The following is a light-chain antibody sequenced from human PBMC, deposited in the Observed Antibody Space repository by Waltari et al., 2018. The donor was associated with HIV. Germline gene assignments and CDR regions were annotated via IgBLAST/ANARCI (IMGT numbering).Light chain of an antibody. CDR2: EVN. V-gene: IGLV2-8*01. Sequence: QSALTQPPSASGSHGQSVTISCIGPSSHAGTYTYVSWYQHHPGRAPKLMIFEVNQRASGVPDRFSASRSGNTAYLTVSGLQPEDEADYYCSSYVGNNIYVFGTGTKVTVL. CDR3: SSYVGNNIYV. J-gene: IGLJ1*01. CDR1: SSHAGTYTY.